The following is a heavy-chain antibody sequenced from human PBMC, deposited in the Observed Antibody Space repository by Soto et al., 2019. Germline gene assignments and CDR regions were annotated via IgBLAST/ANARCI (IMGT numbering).Heavy chain of an antibody. Sequence: GGSLRLSSAASGFTFSTYATGWFRQAPGKGLEWVSVVSSGGGTHYADSVKGRFTVSRDNSKNTLSLQMNSLRADDTAVYYCAKRRGAGGHFDYWGQGALVTVSS. D-gene: IGHD2-15*01. V-gene: IGHV3-23*01. CDR1: GFTFSTYA. CDR3: AKRRGAGGHFDY. CDR2: VSSGGGT. J-gene: IGHJ4*02.